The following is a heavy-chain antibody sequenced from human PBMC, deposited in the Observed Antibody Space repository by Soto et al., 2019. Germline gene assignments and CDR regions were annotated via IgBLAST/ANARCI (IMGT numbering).Heavy chain of an antibody. J-gene: IGHJ6*02. D-gene: IGHD6-6*01. CDR2: IYHSGST. CDR1: GGSISSSNW. V-gene: IGHV4-4*02. Sequence: SETLSLTCAVSGGSISSSNWWSWVRQPPGKGLEWIGEIYHSGSTNYNPSLTSRVTISVDKSKNQFSLKLSSVTAADTAVYYCARVGSSSPPYYYYYYGMDVWGQGTTVTV. CDR3: ARVGSSSPPYYYYYYGMDV.